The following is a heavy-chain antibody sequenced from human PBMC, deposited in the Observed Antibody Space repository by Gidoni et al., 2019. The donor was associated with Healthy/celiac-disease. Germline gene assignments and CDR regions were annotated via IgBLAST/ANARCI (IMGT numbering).Heavy chain of an antibody. CDR3: ARQGYIGYCSSTSCYSSGNYYYGMDV. J-gene: IGHJ6*02. D-gene: IGHD2-2*02. Sequence: EVQLVQSGAEVKKPGESLKISCKGSGYSFTSYWIGWVRQMPGKGLEWMGIISPGDSDTRYSPSCQGQVTISADKSISTAYLQWSSLKASDTAMYYCARQGYIGYCSSTSCYSSGNYYYGMDVWGQGTTVTVSS. V-gene: IGHV5-51*01. CDR1: GYSFTSYW. CDR2: ISPGDSDT.